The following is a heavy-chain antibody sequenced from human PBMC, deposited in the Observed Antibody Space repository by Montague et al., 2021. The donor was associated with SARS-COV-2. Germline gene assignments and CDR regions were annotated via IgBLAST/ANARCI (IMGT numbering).Heavy chain of an antibody. Sequence: SETLSITCTVSGGSSVSQLRNWICQSPCELPASIGIVYYNVATKHNFSLQSRVTISIDTSENQFSLSLNSVTAADTAVYFCSRGWAFDPWGQGRLVTVSS. CDR1: GGSSVSQL. CDR3: SRGWAFDP. J-gene: IGHJ3*01. CDR2: VYYNVAT. V-gene: IGHV4-59*08. D-gene: IGHD6-19*01.